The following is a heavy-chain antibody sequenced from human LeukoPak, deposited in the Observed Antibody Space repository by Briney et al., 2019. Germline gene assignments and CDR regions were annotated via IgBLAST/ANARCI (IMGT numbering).Heavy chain of an antibody. J-gene: IGHJ4*02. D-gene: IGHD3-22*01. CDR3: ARTRHLTYYYDSSGYGRYYFDY. CDR2: IKQDGSEK. CDR1: GFTFSSYW. Sequence: PGGSLRLSCAASGFTFSSYWMSWVRQAPGKGLEWVANIKQDGSEKYYVDSVKGRFTISRDNAKNSLYLQMNSLRAEDTAVYYCARTRHLTYYYDSSGYGRYYFDYWGQGTLVTVSS. V-gene: IGHV3-7*01.